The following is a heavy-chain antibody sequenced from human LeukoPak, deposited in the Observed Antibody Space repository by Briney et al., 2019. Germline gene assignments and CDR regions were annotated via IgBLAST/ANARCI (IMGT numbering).Heavy chain of an antibody. D-gene: IGHD6-13*01. Sequence: GGSLRLSCAASGFTFSRDSMNWVRQAPGKGLEWVSYINGGGSPIFYADSVRGRFTISRDNAKNSLYLQMNSLRAEDTAVYYCARVMGMYSSSWPFDYWGQGTLVTVSS. J-gene: IGHJ4*02. CDR3: ARVMGMYSSSWPFDY. V-gene: IGHV3-48*01. CDR2: INGGGSPI. CDR1: GFTFSRDS.